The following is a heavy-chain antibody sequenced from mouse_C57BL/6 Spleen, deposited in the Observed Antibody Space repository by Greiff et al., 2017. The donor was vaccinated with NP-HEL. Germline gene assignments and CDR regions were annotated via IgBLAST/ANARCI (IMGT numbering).Heavy chain of an antibody. J-gene: IGHJ2*01. CDR2: ISGGGGNT. Sequence: DVKLVESGGGLVKPGGSLKLSCAASGFTFSSYTMSWVRQTPEKRLEWVATISGGGGNTYYPDSVKGRFTISRDNAKNTLYLQMSSLRSEDTALYYCARQGMVTSYFDYWGQGTTLTVSS. CDR3: ARQGMVTSYFDY. CDR1: GFTFSSYT. D-gene: IGHD2-3*01. V-gene: IGHV5-9*01.